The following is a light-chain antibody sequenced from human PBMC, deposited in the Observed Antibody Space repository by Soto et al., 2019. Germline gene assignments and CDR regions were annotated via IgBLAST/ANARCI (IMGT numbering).Light chain of an antibody. CDR1: SSNIGNNA. CDR2: YDD. Sequence: QPVLTQPPSVSAALSQRVTISCSGSSSNIGNNAVNWYQQVPGKAPKLLIHYDDRVASGVSDRFSGSKSGTSASLAISGLQSEDEADYYCAAWDDSLNGPVFGGGTKVTVL. CDR3: AAWDDSLNGPV. V-gene: IGLV1-36*01. J-gene: IGLJ3*02.